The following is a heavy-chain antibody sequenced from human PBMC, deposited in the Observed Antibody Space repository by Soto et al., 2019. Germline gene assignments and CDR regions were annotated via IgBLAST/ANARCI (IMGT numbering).Heavy chain of an antibody. CDR1: GFTFSYYE. D-gene: IGHD6-13*01. J-gene: IGHJ5*02. Sequence: EVQLAESGGDLVQPGGSLRLSCVGSGFTFSYYEMNWVRQAPGKGLERVAFISHTDRLTHYPDSVKGRFTISRDNAKNSLDLHMTSLRVEDTAVYYCARDTGRASADLWGQGTLVTVSS. CDR3: ARDTGRASADL. V-gene: IGHV3-48*03. CDR2: ISHTDRLT.